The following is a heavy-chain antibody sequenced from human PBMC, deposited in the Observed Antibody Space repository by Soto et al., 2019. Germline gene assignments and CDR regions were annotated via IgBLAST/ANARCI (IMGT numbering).Heavy chain of an antibody. D-gene: IGHD4-17*01. CDR2: MNPNSGNT. Sequence: QVQLVQSGAEVKKPGASVKVSCKASGYTFTSYDINWVRQATGQGLEWMGWMNPNSGNTGYEQKFQGRATRTRNTSLSTSYMELSSLRSEDTAVYYCARSTNDYGDRHWGQGTLVTVSS. J-gene: IGHJ4*02. CDR1: GYTFTSYD. CDR3: ARSTNDYGDRH. V-gene: IGHV1-8*01.